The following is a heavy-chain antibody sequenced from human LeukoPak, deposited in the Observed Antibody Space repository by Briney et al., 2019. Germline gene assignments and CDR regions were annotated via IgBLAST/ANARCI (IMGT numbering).Heavy chain of an antibody. CDR1: GGSISSSSHY. V-gene: IGHV4-39*07. CDR2: IYYSGST. Sequence: PSETLSLTCSVSGGSISSSSHYWDWIRQPPGEGLEWIGSIYYSGSTYYNPSLKSRVTISVDTSKNQFSLKMSSVTAADTAVYYCARAGTYGAFGYWGQGTLVTVSS. D-gene: IGHD1-26*01. CDR3: ARAGTYGAFGY. J-gene: IGHJ4*02.